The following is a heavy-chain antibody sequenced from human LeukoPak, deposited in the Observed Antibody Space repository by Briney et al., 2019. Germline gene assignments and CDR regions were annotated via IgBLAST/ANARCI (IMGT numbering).Heavy chain of an antibody. CDR3: AKDAHGAFDI. CDR2: ISYDGSNK. J-gene: IGHJ3*02. Sequence: GGSLRLSCAASGFTFSSYCMHWVRQAPGKGLEWVAVISYDGSNKYYADSVKGRFTISRDNSKNTLYLQMNSLRAEDTAVYYCAKDAHGAFDIWGQGTMVTVSS. CDR1: GFTFSSYC. V-gene: IGHV3-30*18.